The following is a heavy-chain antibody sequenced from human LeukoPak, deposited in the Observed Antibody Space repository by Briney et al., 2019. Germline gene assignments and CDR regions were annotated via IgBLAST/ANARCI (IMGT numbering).Heavy chain of an antibody. CDR2: IYHSGST. Sequence: SETLSLTCTVSGGSISSSSYYWGWIRQPPGKGLEWIGEIYHSGSTNYNPSLKSRVTISVDKSKNQFPLKLSSVTAADTAVYYCARDRDMVRGPSGMDVWGQGTTVTVSS. CDR1: GGSISSSSYY. CDR3: ARDRDMVRGPSGMDV. D-gene: IGHD3-10*01. V-gene: IGHV4-39*06. J-gene: IGHJ6*02.